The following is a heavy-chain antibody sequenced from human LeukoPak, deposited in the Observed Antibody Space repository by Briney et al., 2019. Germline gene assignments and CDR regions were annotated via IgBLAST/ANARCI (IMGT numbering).Heavy chain of an antibody. D-gene: IGHD5-18*01. CDR2: INHSGNT. Sequence: SETLSLTCAVCGGSFSGYYWSWIRQPPGKGLEWMGEINHSGNTNYNPSLKSRVTISVDTSKNQFSLKLSSVTAADTAVYYCARVGYSYGQSSYGGYYSGDYWGQGTLVTVSS. J-gene: IGHJ4*02. CDR1: GGSFSGYY. V-gene: IGHV4-34*01. CDR3: ARVGYSYGQSSYGGYYSGDY.